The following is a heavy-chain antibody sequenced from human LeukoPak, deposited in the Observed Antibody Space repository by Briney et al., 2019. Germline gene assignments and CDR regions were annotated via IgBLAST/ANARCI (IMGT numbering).Heavy chain of an antibody. V-gene: IGHV4-34*01. Sequence: SETLSLTCSVYVGSFSGYCWSWIRQPPGKGLEWIGEINHSGSTNYNPSLKTRVTISLDRSKDQFSLKLTAVTAADTAVYYCTRGKPETVFDSWGRGTLVTVSS. CDR2: INHSGST. CDR3: TRGKPETVFDS. CDR1: VGSFSGYC. J-gene: IGHJ4*01.